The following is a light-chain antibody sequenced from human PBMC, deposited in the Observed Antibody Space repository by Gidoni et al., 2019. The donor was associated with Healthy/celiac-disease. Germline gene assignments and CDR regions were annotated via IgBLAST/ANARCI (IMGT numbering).Light chain of an antibody. CDR3: QQRSNWPT. J-gene: IGKJ4*01. CDR1: QSVSSY. CDR2: EAS. V-gene: IGKV3-11*01. Sequence: EIVLTQSPATLSLSPGERASLSCRASQSVSSYLAWYQQKPGQAPRLLIYEASNRATGIPASFSGGGSGTDFTLTISSLEPEDFAVYYCQQRSNWPTFGGGTKVEIK.